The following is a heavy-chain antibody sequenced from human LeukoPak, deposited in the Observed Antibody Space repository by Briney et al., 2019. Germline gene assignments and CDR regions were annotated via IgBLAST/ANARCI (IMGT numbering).Heavy chain of an antibody. J-gene: IGHJ6*02. CDR1: GFTFSSYG. D-gene: IGHD2-15*01. CDR2: IHSDENKK. V-gene: IGHV3-30*02. Sequence: GGSLRLSCAASGFTFSSYGMHWVRQAPGKGLEWVAYIHSDENKKYYADSVKGRFTISRDNSKNVLYVQMNSLRVEDTAVYYCGKDVAYSWDVWGQGTTVSVSS. CDR3: GKDVAYSWDV.